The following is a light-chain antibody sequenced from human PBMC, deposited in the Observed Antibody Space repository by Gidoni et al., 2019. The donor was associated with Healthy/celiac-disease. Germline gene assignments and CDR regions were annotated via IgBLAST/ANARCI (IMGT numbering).Light chain of an antibody. Sequence: DIVLTQSPYSLAVSLCEMATITCKSSQSVLYSSNNKNYLAWYQQKPGQPPKLIIYWASTRESGVPDRFSGSGSGTEFTLTISSLQAEDVAVYYWQQYYSTPRSFGTGTKVDIK. V-gene: IGKV4-1*01. J-gene: IGKJ3*01. CDR2: WAS. CDR3: QQYYSTPRS. CDR1: QSVLYSSNNKNY.